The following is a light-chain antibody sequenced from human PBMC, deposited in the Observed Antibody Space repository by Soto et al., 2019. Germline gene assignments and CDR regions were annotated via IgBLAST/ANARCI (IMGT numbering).Light chain of an antibody. J-gene: IGKJ2*01. CDR1: QSIISY. Sequence: DIQTTQSPSSLSASVGDRVTITCRASQSIISYLNWYQQKPGKAPKLLIYAASSLQSGVPSRFSGSGSGADFTLTINTLQPEDFAAYYCQQSYSSPYTFGQGTNLEIK. CDR2: AAS. CDR3: QQSYSSPYT. V-gene: IGKV1-39*01.